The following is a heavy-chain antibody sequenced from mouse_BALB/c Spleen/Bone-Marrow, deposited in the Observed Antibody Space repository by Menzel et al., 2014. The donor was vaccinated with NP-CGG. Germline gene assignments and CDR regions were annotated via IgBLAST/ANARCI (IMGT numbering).Heavy chain of an antibody. J-gene: IGHJ1*01. CDR1: GFTFSTYA. D-gene: IGHD2-1*01. Sequence: VQLKESGGGLVKPGGSLKLSCAASGFTFSTYAMSWVRQTPEKRLEWVATIRRGGSYIYYPDSVKGRFTISRDNAKNTLYLQMSSLGSEDTAIYYCARRYGNYGNFDVWGAGTTVTVSS. CDR2: IRRGGSYI. CDR3: ARRYGNYGNFDV. V-gene: IGHV5-9-3*01.